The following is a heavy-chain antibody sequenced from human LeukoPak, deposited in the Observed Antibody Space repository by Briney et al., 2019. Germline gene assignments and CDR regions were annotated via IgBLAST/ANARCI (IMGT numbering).Heavy chain of an antibody. V-gene: IGHV3-15*01. CDR2: IKSKTDGGTT. CDR3: TTLTYNWNYVEDY. D-gene: IGHD1-7*01. CDR1: GFTFSNAW. J-gene: IGHJ4*02. Sequence: GGSLRLSCAASGFTFSNAWMSWVRQAPGKGLEWVGRIKSKTDGGTTDYAAPVKGRFTIPRDDSKNTLYLQMNSLKTEDTAVYYCTTLTYNWNYVEDYWGQGTLVTVSS.